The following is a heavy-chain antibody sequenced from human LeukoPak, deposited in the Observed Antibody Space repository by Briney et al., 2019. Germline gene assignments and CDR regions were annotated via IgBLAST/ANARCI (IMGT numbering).Heavy chain of an antibody. D-gene: IGHD3-9*01. V-gene: IGHV4-34*01. CDR1: GGSFSGYY. CDR2: INHSGST. J-gene: IGHJ4*02. CDR3: ARGPGYDILTGYYRGQLRGYFDY. Sequence: SETLSLTCAVYGGSFSGYYWSWIRQPPGKGLEWIGEINHSGSTNYNPSLKSRVTISVDTSKNQFSLKLSSVTAADTAVYYCARGPGYDILTGYYRGQLRGYFDYWGQGTLVTVSS.